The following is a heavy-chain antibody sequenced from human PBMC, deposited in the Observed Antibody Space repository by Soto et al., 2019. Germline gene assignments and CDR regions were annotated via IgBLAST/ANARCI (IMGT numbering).Heavy chain of an antibody. J-gene: IGHJ6*02. Sequence: SETLSLTCPVSGGSISSYYWSRIRQPPGKGLEWIGYIYYSGSTNYNPSLKSRVTISVDTSKNQFSLKLSSVTAADTAVYYCARGYSSGWSSYYYYGMDVWGQGTTVTVSS. CDR2: IYYSGST. CDR3: ARGYSSGWSSYYYYGMDV. V-gene: IGHV4-59*01. D-gene: IGHD6-19*01. CDR1: GGSISSYY.